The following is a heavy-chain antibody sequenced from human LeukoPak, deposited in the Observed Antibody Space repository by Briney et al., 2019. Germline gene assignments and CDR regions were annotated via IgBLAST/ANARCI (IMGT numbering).Heavy chain of an antibody. CDR1: GFTFSNYA. J-gene: IGHJ4*02. Sequence: GRSLRLSCAASGFTFSNYAIHWVRQAPGKALEWVAVISYDGKNKFYADSVTGRFTISRDNSKNTLFLQMSSLRAEDTAVYYCARAKRGLTDYWGQGTLVTVSS. CDR3: ARAKRGLTDY. V-gene: IGHV3-30*04. CDR2: ISYDGKNK. D-gene: IGHD2-8*01.